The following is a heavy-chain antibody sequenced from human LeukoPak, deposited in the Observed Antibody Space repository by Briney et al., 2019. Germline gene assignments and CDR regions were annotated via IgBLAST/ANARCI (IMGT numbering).Heavy chain of an antibody. V-gene: IGHV1-2*02. CDR1: GYSFRDHH. D-gene: IGHD3-10*01. J-gene: IGHJ4*02. CDR2: IHPGTGDT. CDR3: ARHEASGSSNFDS. Sequence: ASVKVSCKALGYSFRDHHVIWVRQAPGQGLEWMGWIHPGTGDTKFGQNFQGRLTMTWDTSITTAYTDLIELTSDDTAVYFCARHEASGSSNFDSWGQGTLVTVSS.